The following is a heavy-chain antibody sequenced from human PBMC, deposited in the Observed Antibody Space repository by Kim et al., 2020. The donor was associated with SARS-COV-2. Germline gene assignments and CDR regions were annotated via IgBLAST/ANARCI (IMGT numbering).Heavy chain of an antibody. CDR2: IYYSGST. CDR1: GGSISSSSYY. Sequence: SETLSLTCTVSGGSISSSSYYWGWIRQPPGKGLEWIGSIYYSGSTYYNPSLKSRVTISVDTSKNQFSLKLSSVTAADTAVYYCARLCAELQDYYDSSGYYYVEWWFDPWGQGTLVTVSS. CDR3: ARLCAELQDYYDSSGYYYVEWWFDP. V-gene: IGHV4-39*01. D-gene: IGHD3-22*01. J-gene: IGHJ5*02.